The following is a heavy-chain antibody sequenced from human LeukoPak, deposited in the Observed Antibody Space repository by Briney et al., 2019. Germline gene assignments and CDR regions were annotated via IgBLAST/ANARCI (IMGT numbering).Heavy chain of an antibody. Sequence: GGSLRLSCAASGFTLSDYYMSWIRQAPGKGLEWVSYSRSSGSTMYYADSVKGRFAISRDNAKNSLYLQMNSLRAEDTAVYYCARRRDFIDYWGQGTLVTVSS. D-gene: IGHD3/OR15-3a*01. CDR3: ARRRDFIDY. CDR2: SRSSGSTM. J-gene: IGHJ4*02. CDR1: GFTLSDYY. V-gene: IGHV3-11*01.